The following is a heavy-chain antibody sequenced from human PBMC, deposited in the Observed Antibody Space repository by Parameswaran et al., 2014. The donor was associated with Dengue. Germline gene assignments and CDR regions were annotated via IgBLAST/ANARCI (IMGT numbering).Heavy chain of an antibody. CDR1: SNA. V-gene: IGHV3-23*01. J-gene: IGHJ6*02. D-gene: IGHD2-21*02. Sequence: SNARWIRQPPGKGLEWVSAISGSGGSTYYADSVRGRFTISRDNSKNTLYLQMNTLRAEDTAVYYCARGRGGHCDHIWDPYYYYGMDVWGQGDHGHRLL. CDR2: ISGSGGST. CDR3: ARGRGGHCDHIWDPYYYYGMDV.